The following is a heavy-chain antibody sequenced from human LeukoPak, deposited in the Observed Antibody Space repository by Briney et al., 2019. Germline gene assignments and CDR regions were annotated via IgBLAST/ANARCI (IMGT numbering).Heavy chain of an antibody. V-gene: IGHV3-30*18. Sequence: GGSLRLSCAASGFTFSSYGMHWVRQAPGKGLEWVAVISYDGSNKYYADSVKGRFTISRDNSKNTLYLQMNSLRAEDTAVYYRAKDNGDYMSYYFDYWGQGTLVTVSS. J-gene: IGHJ4*02. CDR3: AKDNGDYMSYYFDY. CDR1: GFTFSSYG. D-gene: IGHD4-17*01. CDR2: ISYDGSNK.